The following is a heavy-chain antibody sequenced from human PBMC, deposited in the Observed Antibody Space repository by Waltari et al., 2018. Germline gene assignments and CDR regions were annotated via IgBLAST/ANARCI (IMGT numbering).Heavy chain of an antibody. CDR1: GGSITSNRHY. D-gene: IGHD5-12*01. CDR3: ATYIGASIGTAAFDV. CDR2: ISYSGAT. J-gene: IGHJ3*01. Sequence: QLHLQESGPGLVQPSETLSLTCSVSGGSITSNRHYWGWIRQPPGKGPEWTGTISYSGATYNNPSLKSRVTISVDTSKNQYSLKLTSVTAADTAVYYCATYIGASIGTAAFDVWGQGTMVTVSS. V-gene: IGHV4-39*01.